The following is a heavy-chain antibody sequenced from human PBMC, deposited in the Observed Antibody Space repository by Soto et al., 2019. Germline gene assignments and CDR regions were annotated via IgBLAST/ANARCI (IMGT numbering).Heavy chain of an antibody. V-gene: IGHV1-3*01. CDR1: GYTFTSYA. Sequence: ASVKVSCKASGYTFTSYAMHWVRQAPGQRLEWMGWINAGNGNTKYSQKFQGRVTITRDTSASTAYMELNRLRSEDTAVYYCVRDSPIGSTFSGYDGIDYWGQGTLVTVSS. D-gene: IGHD5-12*01. J-gene: IGHJ4*02. CDR2: INAGNGNT. CDR3: VRDSPIGSTFSGYDGIDY.